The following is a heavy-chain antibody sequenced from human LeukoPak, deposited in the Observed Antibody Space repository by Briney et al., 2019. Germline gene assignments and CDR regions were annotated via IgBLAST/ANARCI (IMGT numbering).Heavy chain of an antibody. Sequence: PGGSLRLSCVASGFTFSDHHMDWVRQAPGKGLEWVGRSRNKANSYTTEYAASVKDRFTISRDDSTTSLYLEMNSLKTEDTAVYFCARVWGSSNWYFDLWGRGTLVTVSS. J-gene: IGHJ2*01. V-gene: IGHV3-72*01. D-gene: IGHD2-2*01. CDR1: GFTFSDHH. CDR3: ARVWGSSNWYFDL. CDR2: SRNKANSYTT.